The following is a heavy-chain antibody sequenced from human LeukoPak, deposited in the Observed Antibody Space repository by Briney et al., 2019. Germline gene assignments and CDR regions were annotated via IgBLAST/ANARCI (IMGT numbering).Heavy chain of an antibody. J-gene: IGHJ3*02. V-gene: IGHV4-39*07. Sequence: SETLSLTCTVSGGSIRSSYYYWGWIRQPPGKGLEWIGSIYDSGSTYYNPSLKSRVTISVDTSKNQFSLKLSSVTAADTAVYYCARVSAPDAFDIWGQGTMVTVSS. CDR2: IYDSGST. CDR1: GGSIRSSYYY. CDR3: ARVSAPDAFDI. D-gene: IGHD1-26*01.